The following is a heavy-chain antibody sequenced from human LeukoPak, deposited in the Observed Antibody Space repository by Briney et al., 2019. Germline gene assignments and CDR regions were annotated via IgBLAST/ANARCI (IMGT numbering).Heavy chain of an antibody. V-gene: IGHV3-9*01. CDR3: AINGGGDSGYGNFDY. D-gene: IGHD5-12*01. CDR1: GVSFDDYA. Sequence: PGGSLRLSCAVSGVSFDDYAMHSIRQVPGTGLEWVSGISWNSDNIGYADSVKGRFTTSRDNAKNSLYLQMNSLRAEDTALYYCAINGGGDSGYGNFDYWGQGTLVTVSS. J-gene: IGHJ4*02. CDR2: ISWNSDNI.